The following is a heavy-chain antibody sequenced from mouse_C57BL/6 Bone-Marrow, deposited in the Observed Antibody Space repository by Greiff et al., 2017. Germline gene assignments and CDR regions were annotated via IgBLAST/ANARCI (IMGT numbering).Heavy chain of an antibody. J-gene: IGHJ4*01. D-gene: IGHD1-1*01. V-gene: IGHV8-12*01. CDR3: ARGKYYYGSSGASMDY. CDR2: IYWDDDK. CDR1: GFSLSTSGMG. Sequence: QVTLKESGPGILQSSQTLSLTCSFSGFSLSTSGMGVSWIRQPSGKGLEWLAHIYWDDDKRYNPSLKSRLTISKDTSSNQVFLKITSVDTADTATYYCARGKYYYGSSGASMDYWGQGTSVTVSS.